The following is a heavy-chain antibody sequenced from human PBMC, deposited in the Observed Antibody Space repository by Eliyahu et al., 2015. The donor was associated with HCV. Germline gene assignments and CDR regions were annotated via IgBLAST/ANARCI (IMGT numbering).Heavy chain of an antibody. CDR2: ISSSGSAT. Sequence: QVQLVESGGALVKPGGSLXLXCXAXGXXFSXXYMTWVRQAPGKGLEWVSYISSSGSATYYADSVKGRFTISRDNAKNSLYLQMNSLRAEDTALYYCARDSPRGDGDTYYSFDYWGRGTLVTVSS. V-gene: IGHV3-11*01. CDR3: ARDSPRGDGDTYYSFDY. CDR1: GXXFSXXY. D-gene: IGHD3-10*01. J-gene: IGHJ4*02.